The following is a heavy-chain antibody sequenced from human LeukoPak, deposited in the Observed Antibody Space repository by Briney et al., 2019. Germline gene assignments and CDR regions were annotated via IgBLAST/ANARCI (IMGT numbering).Heavy chain of an antibody. J-gene: IGHJ4*02. CDR2: ISWNSGSI. Sequence: GRSLRLSCAASGFTFDDYAMHWVRQAPGKGLEWVSGISWNSGSIGYADSVKGRFTISRDNAKNSLYLQMNSLRAEDTAVYYCARDRGDIVVVPAAYDYWGQGTLVTVSS. D-gene: IGHD2-2*01. V-gene: IGHV3-9*01. CDR1: GFTFDDYA. CDR3: ARDRGDIVVVPAAYDY.